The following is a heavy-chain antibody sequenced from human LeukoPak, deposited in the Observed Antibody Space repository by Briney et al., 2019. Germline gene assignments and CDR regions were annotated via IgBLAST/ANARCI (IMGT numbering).Heavy chain of an antibody. V-gene: IGHV3-7*01. Sequence: GGSLRLSCAASGFTFSSYWMSWVRQAPGKGLEWVANIKQDGSEKYYVDSVKGRFTISRDNAKNSLYLRMNSLRAEDTAVYYCARSAARSPSVGKYWGQGTLVTVSS. J-gene: IGHJ4*02. D-gene: IGHD6-6*01. CDR2: IKQDGSEK. CDR3: ARSAARSPSVGKY. CDR1: GFTFSSYW.